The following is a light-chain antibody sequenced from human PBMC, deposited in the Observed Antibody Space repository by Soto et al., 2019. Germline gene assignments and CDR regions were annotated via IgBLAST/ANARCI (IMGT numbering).Light chain of an antibody. J-gene: IGKJ1*01. Sequence: DIVMTQSPDSLPVSLGERATINCKSSQSVLYSSNNKNYLAWFQQKSGQPPKLLIYWASTRESGVPDRFSGSGSGTDFTLAISSLQAEDVAVYYYQQNYNTPRTVRQGTKVEIK. CDR1: QSVLYSSNNKNY. CDR2: WAS. CDR3: QQNYNTPRT. V-gene: IGKV4-1*01.